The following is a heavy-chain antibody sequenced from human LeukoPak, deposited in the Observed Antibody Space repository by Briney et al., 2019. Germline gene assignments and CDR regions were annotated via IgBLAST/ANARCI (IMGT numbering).Heavy chain of an antibody. Sequence: PSETLSLTCTVYAGSISSYYWGWVRQPPGKGLEWIGYSYYSESTNYNRSLKSRVTISVDTAKNQFSLKLTSVAAADTAVYYYARHDNEKSGYEIDYWGQGTLVTVSS. D-gene: IGHD5-12*01. J-gene: IGHJ4*02. CDR3: ARHDNEKSGYEIDY. CDR1: AGSISSYY. CDR2: SYYSEST. V-gene: IGHV4-59*08.